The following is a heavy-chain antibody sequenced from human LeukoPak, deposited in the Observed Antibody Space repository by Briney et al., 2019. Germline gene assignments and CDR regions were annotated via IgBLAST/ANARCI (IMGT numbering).Heavy chain of an antibody. CDR1: GGTFSSYA. V-gene: IGHV1-69*05. J-gene: IGHJ3*02. CDR3: ASPIPFIAVKSHDAFDI. CDR2: IIPIFGTA. Sequence: GASVKVSCKASGGTFSSYAISWVRQAPGQGLEWMGGIIPIFGTANYAQKFQGRVTITTDESTSTAYMELSSLRSEDTAVYYCASPIPFIAVKSHDAFDIWGQGTMVTVSS. D-gene: IGHD6-19*01.